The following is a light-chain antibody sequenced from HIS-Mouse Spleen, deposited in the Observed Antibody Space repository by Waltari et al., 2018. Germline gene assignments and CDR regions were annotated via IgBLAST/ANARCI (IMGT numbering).Light chain of an antibody. CDR1: SSAVGGYNP. Sequence: QSALTPPPSASGSPGQSVTIPCTGTSSAVGGYNPVPWYQQHPGKAPKLMIYEVSKRPSGVPDRFSGSKSGNTASLTVSGLQAEDEADYYCSSYAGSNIVVFGGGTKLTVL. V-gene: IGLV2-8*01. CDR3: SSYAGSNIVV. J-gene: IGLJ2*01. CDR2: EVS.